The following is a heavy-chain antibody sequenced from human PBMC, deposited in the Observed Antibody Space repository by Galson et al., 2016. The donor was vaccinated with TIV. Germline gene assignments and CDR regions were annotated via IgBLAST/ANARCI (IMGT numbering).Heavy chain of an antibody. J-gene: IGHJ6*03. V-gene: IGHV5-51*03. Sequence: QSGAEVKKPGESLKISCQDSGYILTNFWIAWVRQMPGQGLEWMGIMKPGDSDTRYSTSFQGQVTISADKSIRTAYLQWSALRASDTAMYYCARSPADPQYSYYYIDVWGKGTTVTVSS. CDR2: MKPGDSDT. CDR3: ARSPADPQYSYYYIDV. CDR1: GYILTNFW.